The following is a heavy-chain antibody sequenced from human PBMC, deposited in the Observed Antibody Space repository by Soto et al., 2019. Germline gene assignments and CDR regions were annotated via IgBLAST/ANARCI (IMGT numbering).Heavy chain of an antibody. V-gene: IGHV3-23*01. Sequence: EVQLLESGGGLVQPGGSPRLSCAASGFTFNRYAMSWVRQAPGTGLEWVSGISGSGGSTYYADYVKGRFTISRDNSKNTLYLRMNSRRAEDTAVYYCAKARVRTTVTQYYFYYWGQGTLVTVSS. CDR2: ISGSGGST. CDR3: AKARVRTTVTQYYFYY. J-gene: IGHJ4*02. CDR1: GFTFNRYA. D-gene: IGHD4-17*01.